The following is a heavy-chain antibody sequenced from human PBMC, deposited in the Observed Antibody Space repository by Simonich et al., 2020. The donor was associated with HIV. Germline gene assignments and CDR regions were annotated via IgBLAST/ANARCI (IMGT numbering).Heavy chain of an antibody. J-gene: IGHJ4*02. D-gene: IGHD3-16*01. CDR1: GYTFTGYY. V-gene: IGHV1-2*06. CDR2: IHPNIGGT. Sequence: QVQLVQSGAEVKKPGASVKVSCKASGYTFTGYYIHWVRQAPGQGLEWLGRIHPNIGGTDYAQNFQGRVTLTSDTSISTAYMELSGLRSDDTAVYYCASGMMGFDYWGQGTLVTVSS. CDR3: ASGMMGFDY.